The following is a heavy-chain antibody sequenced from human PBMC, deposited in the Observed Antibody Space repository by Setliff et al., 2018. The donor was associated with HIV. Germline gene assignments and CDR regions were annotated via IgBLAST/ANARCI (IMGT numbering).Heavy chain of an antibody. CDR3: AKTIGRYFDIFDN. J-gene: IGHJ4*02. CDR2: IYYSGST. D-gene: IGHD3-9*01. V-gene: IGHV4-31*01. CDR1: GGSISSGTYY. Sequence: TLSLTCTVSGGSISSGTYYWSWTRQHPGKGLEWIGYIYYSGSTYYNPSLKSPVTISVDTSRNQFSLKLSSVTAADTAVYYCAKTIGRYFDIFDNWGQGTLVTVSS.